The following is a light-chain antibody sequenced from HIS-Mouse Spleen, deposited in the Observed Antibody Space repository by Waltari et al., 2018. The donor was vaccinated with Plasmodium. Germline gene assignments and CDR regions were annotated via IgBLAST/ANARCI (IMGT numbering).Light chain of an antibody. CDR3: QQDNNWHRGT. CDR1: QSVSSN. CDR2: GAS. V-gene: IGKV3-15*01. J-gene: IGKJ1*01. Sequence: EIVMTQSPATLSVSPGERATLSCRASQSVSSNLAWYQQKPGQGPRLLIYGASTRANGISARFSGSGSGTEFTRTISSLQSEDFAVYYCQQDNNWHRGTFGQGTKVEIK.